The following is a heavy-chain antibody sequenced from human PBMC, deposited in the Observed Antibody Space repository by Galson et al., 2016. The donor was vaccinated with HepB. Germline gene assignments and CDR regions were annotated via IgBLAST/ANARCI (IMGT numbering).Heavy chain of an antibody. Sequence: SLRLSCAASGFTFSNHAMSWVRQAPGKGLEWVSVITGSGVTYYADSVKGRFTISRDNSKNTLFLQMNSLRAEDTAIYYCATVGIYTSGWYGSWGQGTLVTVSS. J-gene: IGHJ5*02. CDR3: ATVGIYTSGWYGS. V-gene: IGHV3-23*01. CDR2: ITGSGVT. CDR1: GFTFSNHA. D-gene: IGHD6-19*01.